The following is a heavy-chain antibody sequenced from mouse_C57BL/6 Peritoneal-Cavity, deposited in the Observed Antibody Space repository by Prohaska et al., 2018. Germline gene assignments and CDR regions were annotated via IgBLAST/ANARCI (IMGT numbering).Heavy chain of an antibody. CDR1: GYTFTDYY. D-gene: IGHD2-5*01. V-gene: IGHV1-26*01. J-gene: IGHJ3*01. CDR2: INPNNGGT. CDR3: AVTYYSNFGFAY. Sequence: EVQLQQSGPELVKPGASVKISCKASGYTFTDYYMNWVKQSHGKSLEWIGDINPNNGGTSYNQKFKGKATLTVDKSSSTAYMGLRSLTSEDSAVYYCAVTYYSNFGFAYWGQGTLVTVSA.